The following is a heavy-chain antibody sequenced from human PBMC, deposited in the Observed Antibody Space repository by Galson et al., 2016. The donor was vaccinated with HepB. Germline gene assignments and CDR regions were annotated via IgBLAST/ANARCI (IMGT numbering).Heavy chain of an antibody. CDR2: ISGSGGST. J-gene: IGHJ4*02. D-gene: IGHD1-7*01. CDR3: AKDRSARGTALFDY. CDR1: GFIFSTYA. V-gene: IGHV3-23*01. Sequence: SLRLSCAASGFIFSTYAMSWVRQVPGEGLEWVSAISGSGGSTYYADSVKGRFTISRDNSKNTLYLQMNSLRAEDTAIYYCAKDRSARGTALFDYWGQGTLVTVSS.